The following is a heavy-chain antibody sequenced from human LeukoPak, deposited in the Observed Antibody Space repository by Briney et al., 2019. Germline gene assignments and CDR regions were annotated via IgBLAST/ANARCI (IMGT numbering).Heavy chain of an antibody. Sequence: GSLRLSFAASGFTFSRYGMSWVRQAPGKGLGWVSAISGSGGSTYYADSVKGRFTISRDNANNSLYLQMNSLRADDTALYYCARDLGARGSWGQGVLVTVSS. V-gene: IGHV3-23*01. D-gene: IGHD3-16*01. CDR1: GFTFSRYG. J-gene: IGHJ5*02. CDR2: ISGSGGST. CDR3: ARDLGARGS.